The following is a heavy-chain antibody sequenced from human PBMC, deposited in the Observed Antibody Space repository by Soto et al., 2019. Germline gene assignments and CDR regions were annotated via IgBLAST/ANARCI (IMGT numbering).Heavy chain of an antibody. J-gene: IGHJ3*02. CDR1: GFSLSTSGVG. Sequence: QGTLKESGPTLVKPTQTLTLTCSFSGFSLSTSGVGVGWIRQSPGKALEWLALIYWSGDEHYRQSLKSRLSIFKDPPKNDVFVVMTDLSLVETATYYCARGLTTLPVFVFVIWGKGKMGTVSS. V-gene: IGHV2-5*01. CDR2: IYWSGDE. D-gene: IGHD1-1*01. CDR3: ARGLTTLPVFVFVI.